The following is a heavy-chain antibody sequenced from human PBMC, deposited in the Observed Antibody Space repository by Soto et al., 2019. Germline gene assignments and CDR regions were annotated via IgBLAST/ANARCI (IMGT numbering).Heavy chain of an antibody. CDR2: ISYDGSNK. V-gene: IGHV3-30-3*01. D-gene: IGHD3-3*01. CDR3: ARHKRDLRFLEWSYYFDY. J-gene: IGHJ4*02. Sequence: GGSLRLSCAASWFTFSSYAIHWVRQAPGKGLEWVALISYDGSNKYYADSVKGRFTISRDNSKNTLYLQMNSLRAEDTAVYYCARHKRDLRFLEWSYYFDYWGQGTLVTVSS. CDR1: WFTFSSYA.